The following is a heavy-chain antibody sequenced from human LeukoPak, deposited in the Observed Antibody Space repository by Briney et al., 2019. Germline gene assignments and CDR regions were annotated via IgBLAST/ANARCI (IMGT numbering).Heavy chain of an antibody. CDR3: ARALRRTRLDAFDI. J-gene: IGHJ3*02. V-gene: IGHV5-51*01. CDR2: VYLGDSDA. CDR1: GNILNSYW. Sequence: GESLKISCQISGNILNSYWIGWVRQMPGKGLEWMGIVYLGDSDARYSPSLQGQVTISADKSINIAYVQWRSLKASDTAIYYCARALRRTRLDAFDIWGQGTLVTVSS. D-gene: IGHD6-19*01.